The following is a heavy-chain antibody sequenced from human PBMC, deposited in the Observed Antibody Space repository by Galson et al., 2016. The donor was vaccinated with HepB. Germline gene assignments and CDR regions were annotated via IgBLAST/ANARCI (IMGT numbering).Heavy chain of an antibody. V-gene: IGHV5-51*01. D-gene: IGHD7-27*01. CDR3: ARVHVLGPFFDY. CDR2: IYPGDSEN. Sequence: QSGAEVKKPGESLKISCKGSGYSFTSYWVGWVRQMPGKGLEWMGIIYPGDSENRYSPSLQGQVTISVDKSIDTAYLQWSSLKASDTAVYYCARVHVLGPFFDYWGQGTLVTVSS. J-gene: IGHJ4*02. CDR1: GYSFTSYW.